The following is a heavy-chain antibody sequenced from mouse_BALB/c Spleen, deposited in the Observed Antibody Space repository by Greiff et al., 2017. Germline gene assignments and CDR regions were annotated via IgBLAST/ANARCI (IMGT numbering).Heavy chain of an antibody. CDR2: IDPANGNT. CDR1: GFNIKDTY. J-gene: IGHJ1*01. CDR3: ARPPYGYFDV. Sequence: EVKLMESGAELVKPGASVKLSCTASGFNIKDTYMHWVKQRPEQGLEWIGRIDPANGNTKYDPKFQGKATITADTSSNTAYLQLSSLTSEDTAVYYCARPPYGYFDVWGAGTTVTVSS. V-gene: IGHV14-3*02.